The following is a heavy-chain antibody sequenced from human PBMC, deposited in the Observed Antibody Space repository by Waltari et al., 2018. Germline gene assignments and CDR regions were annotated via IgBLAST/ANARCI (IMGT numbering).Heavy chain of an antibody. Sequence: QVQLVQSGAEVKKPGSSVKVSCKASGGTFSSYAISWVRQAPGKGLEWMGGIIPIFGTANYAQKLQGRVTVTADECTSTAYMELSSLRAEDTAVYYCARDRAYCSSTSCYHWYFDLWGRGTLVTVSS. CDR2: IIPIFGTA. CDR1: GGTFSSYA. D-gene: IGHD2-2*01. V-gene: IGHV1-69*12. CDR3: ARDRAYCSSTSCYHWYFDL. J-gene: IGHJ2*01.